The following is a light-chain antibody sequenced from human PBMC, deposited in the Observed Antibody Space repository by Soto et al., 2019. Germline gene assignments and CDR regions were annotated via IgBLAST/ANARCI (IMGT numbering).Light chain of an antibody. CDR2: GAS. CDR1: QTITKYY. V-gene: IGKV3-20*01. Sequence: EIVLTQSPGTLSLSPGERATLSCRASQTITKYYLAWYQQKPGQAPRLLIYGASIRATDIPDRFSGSGSGTDFTLTISRLEPEDFAVYYCQQYDSSPFTFGPGTKVDIK. CDR3: QQYDSSPFT. J-gene: IGKJ3*01.